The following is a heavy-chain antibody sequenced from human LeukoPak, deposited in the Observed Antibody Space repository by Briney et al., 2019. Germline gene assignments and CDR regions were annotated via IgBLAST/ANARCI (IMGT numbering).Heavy chain of an antibody. D-gene: IGHD6-6*01. CDR3: ARGIAARRSYYYYGMDV. CDR1: GYTFTSYA. J-gene: IGHJ6*02. Sequence: ASVKVSCKASGYTFTSYAMHWVRQAPGQRLEWMGWINAGNGNTKYSQKFQGRVTITRDTSASTAYMELSSLRSEDTAVYYCARGIAARRSYYYYGMDVWGQGTAVIVSS. CDR2: INAGNGNT. V-gene: IGHV1-3*01.